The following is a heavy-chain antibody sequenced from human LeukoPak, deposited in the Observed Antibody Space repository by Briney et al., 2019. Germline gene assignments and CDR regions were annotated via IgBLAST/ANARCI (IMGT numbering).Heavy chain of an antibody. Sequence: GSLRLSCAASGFTFSSYSMNWVRQAPGKGLEWVSSISSSSSYIYYADSVKGRFTISRDNAKNSLYLQMNSLRAEDTAVYYCARGFTTVVTPGDYWGQGTLVTVSS. V-gene: IGHV3-21*01. J-gene: IGHJ4*02. CDR2: ISSSSSYI. CDR3: ARGFTTVVTPGDY. D-gene: IGHD4-23*01. CDR1: GFTFSSYS.